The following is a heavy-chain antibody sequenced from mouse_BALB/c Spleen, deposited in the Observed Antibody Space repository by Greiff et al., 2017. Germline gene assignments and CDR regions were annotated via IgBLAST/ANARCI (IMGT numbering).Heavy chain of an antibody. CDR3: TRDDGYWDY. CDR1: GFTFSSYT. Sequence: DVKLVESGGGLVKPGGSLKLSCAASGFTFSSYTMSWVRQTPEKRLEWVATISSGGSYTYYPDSVKGRFTISRDNAKNTLYLQMSSLKSEDTAMYYCTRDDGYWDYWGQGTTLTVSS. V-gene: IGHV5-6-4*01. CDR2: ISSGGSYT. D-gene: IGHD2-3*01. J-gene: IGHJ2*01.